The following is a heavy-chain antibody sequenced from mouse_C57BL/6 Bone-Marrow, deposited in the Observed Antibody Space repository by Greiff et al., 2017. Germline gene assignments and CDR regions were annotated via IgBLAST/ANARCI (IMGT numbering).Heavy chain of an antibody. Sequence: QVQLQQPGAELVRPGSSVKLSCKASGYTFTSYWMHWVKQRPIQGLEWIGNIDPSDSETHYNQKFKDKATLTVAKSSSPAYMQLSGLTSEDSAVYYCESGAMDYWGQGTSVTVSS. CDR2: IDPSDSET. V-gene: IGHV1-52*01. J-gene: IGHJ4*01. CDR3: ESGAMDY. CDR1: GYTFTSYW.